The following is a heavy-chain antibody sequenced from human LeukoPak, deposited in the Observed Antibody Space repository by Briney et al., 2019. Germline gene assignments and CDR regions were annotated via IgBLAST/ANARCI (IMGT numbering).Heavy chain of an antibody. CDR2: INQYGSDK. Sequence: GGSLRLSCAASGFTFNSYWMTWVRRTPGTGLEWVANINQYGSDKYYADSVKGRFTISRDNAKNSLYLQMNSLRTEDTAVYYCVGGHKADYWGQGTLVTVSS. CDR1: GFTFNSYW. J-gene: IGHJ4*02. CDR3: VGGHKADY. V-gene: IGHV3-7*01.